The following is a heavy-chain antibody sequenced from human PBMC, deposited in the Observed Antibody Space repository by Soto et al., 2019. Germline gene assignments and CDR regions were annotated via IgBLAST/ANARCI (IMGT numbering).Heavy chain of an antibody. V-gene: IGHV1-69*01. Sequence: QVQLVQSGAEVKKPGSSVKVSCKASGGVFRNYAINWVRQAPGQGLEWMGGIIPVFGTADYPQKFQGRVTITADESTTTAYMELTSLKTEDTVVYFCARDRWGSYSFDSWGQGTLVTVAS. J-gene: IGHJ5*01. CDR2: IIPVFGTA. CDR1: GGVFRNYA. CDR3: ARDRWGSYSFDS. D-gene: IGHD1-26*01.